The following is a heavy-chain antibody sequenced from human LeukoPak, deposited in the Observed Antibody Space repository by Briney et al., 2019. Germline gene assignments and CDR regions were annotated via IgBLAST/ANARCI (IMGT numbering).Heavy chain of an antibody. V-gene: IGHV1-46*01. D-gene: IGHD2-2*01. CDR3: ARAWGRDLVVVPAARYYYGMDV. CDR2: INPRGGST. J-gene: IGHJ6*02. Sequence: ASVNVSCKASGYTFTTYYIHWVRQAPGQGPEWMGVINPRGGSTSYARKFQGRVTMTRDTSASTVYMELSSLRSEDTAVFYCARAWGRDLVVVPAARYYYGMDVWGQGTTVTVSS. CDR1: GYTFTTYY.